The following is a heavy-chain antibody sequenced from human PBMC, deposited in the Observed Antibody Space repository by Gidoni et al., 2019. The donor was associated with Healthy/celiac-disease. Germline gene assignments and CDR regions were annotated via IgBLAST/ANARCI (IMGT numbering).Heavy chain of an antibody. V-gene: IGHV3-23*01. J-gene: IGHJ4*02. Sequence: EVQLLESGGGLVQPGGSLRLSCAASGFTFSSYAMSWVRQAPGKGLEWVSAISGSGGSTYYADSVKGRFTISRDNSKNTLYLQMNSLRAEDTAVYYCAKDGSGSYYNGAVRKFDYWGQGTLVTVSS. D-gene: IGHD3-10*01. CDR3: AKDGSGSYYNGAVRKFDY. CDR2: ISGSGGST. CDR1: GFTFSSYA.